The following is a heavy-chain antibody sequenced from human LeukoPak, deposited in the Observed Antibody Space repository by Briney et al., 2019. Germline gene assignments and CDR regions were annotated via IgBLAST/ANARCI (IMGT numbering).Heavy chain of an antibody. CDR2: IRSKANSYAT. CDR3: TRPMGAGYWYFDL. V-gene: IGHV3-73*01. Sequence: GGSLRLSCAASGFTFSGSAMHWVRQASGKGLERVGRIRSKANSYATAYAASVKGRFTISRDDSKNTAYLQMNSLKTEDTAVYYCTRPMGAGYWYFDLWGRGTLVTVSS. J-gene: IGHJ2*01. CDR1: GFTFSGSA. D-gene: IGHD3-16*01.